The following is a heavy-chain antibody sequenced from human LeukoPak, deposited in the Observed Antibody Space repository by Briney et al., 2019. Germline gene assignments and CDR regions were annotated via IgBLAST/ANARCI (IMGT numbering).Heavy chain of an antibody. Sequence: ASVKVSCKASGYTFTGYYMHWVRQAPGQGLEWMGCINPNSGGTNYAQKVQGRVTMTRDTSISTAYLELSRLRADDTAVYYCARDRFGELTLYYLDYWGQGTLVSVSS. CDR2: INPNSGGT. CDR1: GYTFTGYY. J-gene: IGHJ4*02. D-gene: IGHD3-10*01. V-gene: IGHV1-2*02. CDR3: ARDRFGELTLYYLDY.